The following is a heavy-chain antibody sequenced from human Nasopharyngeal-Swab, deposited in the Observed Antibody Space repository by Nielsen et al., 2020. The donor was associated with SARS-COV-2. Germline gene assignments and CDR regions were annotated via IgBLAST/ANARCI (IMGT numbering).Heavy chain of an antibody. CDR3: AKFNMIVVVITVLDY. CDR1: GFTFSSYA. J-gene: IGHJ4*02. V-gene: IGHV3-23*01. CDR2: ISGSGGST. D-gene: IGHD3-22*01. Sequence: GESLKISCAASGFTFSSYAMSWVRQAPGKGLEWVSAISGSGGSTYYADSVKGRFTISRDNSKNTLYLQMNSLRAEDTAVYYCAKFNMIVVVITVLDYWGQGTLVTVSS.